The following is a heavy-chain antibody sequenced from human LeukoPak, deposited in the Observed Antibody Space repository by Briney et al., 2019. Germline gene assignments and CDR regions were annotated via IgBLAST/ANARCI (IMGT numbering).Heavy chain of an antibody. V-gene: IGHV3-48*04. CDR1: GFIFTSYS. CDR2: ISSSGSTI. D-gene: IGHD4/OR15-4a*01. CDR3: AKAGLVRGGALDS. J-gene: IGHJ4*02. Sequence: GGSLRLSCAASGFIFTSYSMNWVRQAPGKGLEWISYISSSGSTIYYADSVKGRFTISRDNAKNSLYLQMNSLRAEDTAVYYCAKAGLVRGGALDSWGQGTLVTVSS.